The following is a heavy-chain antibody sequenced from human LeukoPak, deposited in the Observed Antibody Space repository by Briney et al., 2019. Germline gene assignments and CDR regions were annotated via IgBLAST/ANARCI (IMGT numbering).Heavy chain of an antibody. CDR3: ARENLEIPFDP. Sequence: GGSLRLSCAASGLTVSSNYMSWVRQAPGKGLEWVSSISSSSSYIYYADSVKGRFTISRDNAKNSLYLQMNRLRAEDTAVYYCARENLEIPFDPWGQGTLVTVSS. V-gene: IGHV3-21*01. J-gene: IGHJ5*02. CDR2: ISSSSSYI. CDR1: GLTVSSNY. D-gene: IGHD1-14*01.